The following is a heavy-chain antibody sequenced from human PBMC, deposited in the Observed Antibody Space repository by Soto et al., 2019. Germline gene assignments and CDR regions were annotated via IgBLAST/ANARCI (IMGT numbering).Heavy chain of an antibody. V-gene: IGHV3-13*01. CDR1: GFTFSSHD. J-gene: IGHJ4*02. D-gene: IGHD2-15*01. CDR3: VRRFCSGGYCPGIGFDY. Sequence: GGSLRLSCAASGFTFSSHDMHWVRQATGKGLEWVSGVGRVGDKYYSGSVKGRLTVSREDAWNSLYLQMNSLRAGDTAVYYCVRRFCSGGYCPGIGFDYWGQGTLVPVSS. CDR2: VGRVGDK.